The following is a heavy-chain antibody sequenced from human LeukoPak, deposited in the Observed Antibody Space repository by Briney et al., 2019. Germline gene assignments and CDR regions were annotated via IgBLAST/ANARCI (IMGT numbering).Heavy chain of an antibody. Sequence: ASVKVSCKASGYTFTSYGISWVRQATGQGLEWMGWMNPNSGNTGYAQKFQGRVTITRNTSISTAYMELSSLRSEDTAVYYCARGRRYFDYKDVWGKGTTVTVSS. V-gene: IGHV1-8*03. CDR3: ARGRRYFDYKDV. CDR1: GYTFTSYG. D-gene: IGHD3-9*01. J-gene: IGHJ6*03. CDR2: MNPNSGNT.